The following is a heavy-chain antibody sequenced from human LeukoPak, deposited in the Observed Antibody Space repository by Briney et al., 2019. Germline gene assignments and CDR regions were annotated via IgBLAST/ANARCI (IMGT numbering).Heavy chain of an antibody. CDR1: GFTFTSYW. CDR3: AGAAGWEQAY. J-gene: IGHJ4*02. Sequence: PGGSLRLSCAASGFTFTSYWMTWVRQAPGKGLEWVANIQQDGSEKNCVDSAKGRFTISRDNTKNSLYLQMNSLRAEDTAVYYCAGAAGWEQAYWGQGTQVTVSS. V-gene: IGHV3-7*01. CDR2: IQQDGSEK. D-gene: IGHD1-26*01.